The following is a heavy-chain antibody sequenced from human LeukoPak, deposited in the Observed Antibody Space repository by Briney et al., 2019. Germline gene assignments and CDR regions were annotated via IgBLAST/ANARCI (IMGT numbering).Heavy chain of an antibody. J-gene: IGHJ4*02. D-gene: IGHD6-13*01. CDR3: ARAPYSSSWLDY. Sequence: GGSLRLSCAASGFTFSSYAMHWVRQAPGKGLEWVAVISYDGSNKYYADSVKGRFTISRDISKNTLYLQMNSLRAEDTAVYYCARAPYSSSWLDYWGQGTLVIVSS. V-gene: IGHV3-30-3*01. CDR2: ISYDGSNK. CDR1: GFTFSSYA.